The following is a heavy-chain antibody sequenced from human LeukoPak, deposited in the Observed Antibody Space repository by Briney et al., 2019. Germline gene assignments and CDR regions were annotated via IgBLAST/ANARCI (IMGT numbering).Heavy chain of an antibody. Sequence: PGGSLRLSCVVSGFTFSSYAMHWLRPAPGKGLEYVSAISSNGGSTYYANSVKGRFTISRDDSKNTLYLQMGSLRVEDMAVYYCARASSGWYGYWGQGTLVTVSS. D-gene: IGHD6-19*01. CDR2: ISSNGGST. CDR1: GFTFSSYA. V-gene: IGHV3-64*01. CDR3: ARASSGWYGY. J-gene: IGHJ4*02.